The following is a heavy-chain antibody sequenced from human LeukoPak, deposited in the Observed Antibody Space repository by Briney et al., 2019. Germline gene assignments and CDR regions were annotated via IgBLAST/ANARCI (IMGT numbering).Heavy chain of an antibody. Sequence: PGRSLRLSCAASGFTFSSYVMHWVRQAPGKGLEWVAVISYDGSNKYYADSVKGRFTISRDNSKNTLYLQMNSLRAEDTAVYYCARAGDCSGGSCYSSSSHYYYYYGMDVWGQGTTVTVSS. V-gene: IGHV3-30-3*01. J-gene: IGHJ6*02. CDR3: ARAGDCSGGSCYSSSSHYYYYYGMDV. D-gene: IGHD2-15*01. CDR1: GFTFSSYV. CDR2: ISYDGSNK.